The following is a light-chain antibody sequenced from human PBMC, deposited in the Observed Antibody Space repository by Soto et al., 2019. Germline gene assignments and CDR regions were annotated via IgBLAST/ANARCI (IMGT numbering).Light chain of an antibody. CDR1: QSVSRF. CDR3: QQRSIWLT. CDR2: DTS. Sequence: IVMTQSPATLSVSPGERATLSCRASQSVSRFLAWYQQKPGQAPRLLIYDTSNRATGIPARFSGSGSGTDFTLTISSLEAEDFGVYYCQQRSIWLTFGQGTRLEIK. J-gene: IGKJ5*01. V-gene: IGKV3-11*01.